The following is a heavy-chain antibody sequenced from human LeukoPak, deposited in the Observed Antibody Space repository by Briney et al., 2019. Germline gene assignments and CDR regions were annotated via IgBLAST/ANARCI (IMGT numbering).Heavy chain of an antibody. J-gene: IGHJ6*02. Sequence: AETLSLTCTGSGGSISSYYWSWLRQPPGKGLEWVGYIYYSGSTTYNPSLKTRLTISVDTSKNHFRPMLSSVTAAATPVYYSARHTPSWFSSIAARPYSYGMDVWGQGTTVTVSS. CDR1: GGSISSYY. D-gene: IGHD6-6*01. CDR3: ARHTPSWFSSIAARPYSYGMDV. V-gene: IGHV4-59*08. CDR2: IYYSGST.